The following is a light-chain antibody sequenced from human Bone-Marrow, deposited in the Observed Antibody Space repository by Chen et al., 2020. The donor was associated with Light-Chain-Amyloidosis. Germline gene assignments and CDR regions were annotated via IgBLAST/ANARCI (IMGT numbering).Light chain of an antibody. CDR3: SSYTITNTLV. Sequence: QSALTQPASLSRSPRPSSPIPCTGTSSDVGGDNHVSWYHQHPDKATKLMIYEVTNRPSWVPDRFSGSKSDNTASLTISGLQTEDEADYFCSSYTITNTLVFGSGTRVTVL. CDR2: EVT. CDR1: SSDVGGDNH. V-gene: IGLV2-14*01. J-gene: IGLJ1*01.